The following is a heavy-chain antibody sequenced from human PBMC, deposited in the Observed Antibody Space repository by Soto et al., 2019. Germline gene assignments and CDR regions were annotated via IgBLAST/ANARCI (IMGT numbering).Heavy chain of an antibody. CDR3: ARHWGNSLDF. CDR1: GGSFSGYY. D-gene: IGHD7-27*01. Sequence: SETLSLTCAVYGGSFSGYYWSWIRQPPGKGLEWIGEINHSGSTNYNPSLKSRVTISIDRSKNQFSLKVSSVTAADTAVYYCARHWGNSLDFRGQGTLVTVSS. CDR2: INHSGST. J-gene: IGHJ4*02. V-gene: IGHV4-34*01.